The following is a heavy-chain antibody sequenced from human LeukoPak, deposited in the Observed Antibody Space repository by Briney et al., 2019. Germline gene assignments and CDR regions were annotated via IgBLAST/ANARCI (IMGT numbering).Heavy chain of an antibody. J-gene: IGHJ5*02. CDR2: INPSGGST. Sequence: XSXYTFTSYYXHXXRQAPGQGLXXMGXINPSGGSTSYAQKFQGRVTMTRDTSTSTVYMELSSLRSEDTAVYYCARGVRRSTVTRWESWFDPWGQGTLVTVSS. V-gene: IGHV1-46*01. D-gene: IGHD4-17*01. CDR3: ARGVRRSTVTRWESWFDP. CDR1: XYTFTSYY.